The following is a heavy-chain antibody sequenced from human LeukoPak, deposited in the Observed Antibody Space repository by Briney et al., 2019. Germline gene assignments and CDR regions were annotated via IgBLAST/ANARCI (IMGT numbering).Heavy chain of an antibody. J-gene: IGHJ6*03. CDR2: ISSSSSTI. Sequence: PGGSLRLSCAASGFTFSSYSMNWVRQAPGKGLEWVSYISSSSSTIYYADSVKGRFTISRDNDKNSLYLQMNSLRAEDTAVYYCAREVTIFGVAYRYYMDVWGKGTTVTVSS. CDR1: GFTFSSYS. V-gene: IGHV3-48*01. D-gene: IGHD3-3*01. CDR3: AREVTIFGVAYRYYMDV.